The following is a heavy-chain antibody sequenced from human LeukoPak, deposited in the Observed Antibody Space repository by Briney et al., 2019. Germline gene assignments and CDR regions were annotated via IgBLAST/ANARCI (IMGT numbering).Heavy chain of an antibody. Sequence: GASVKVSCKASGGTFSSYAISWVRQAPGQGLEWMGGIIPIFGTANYAQKFQGRVTITTDESTSTAYMELSSLRSEDTAVYYCARATHSSTLSHYYYYMDVWGKGTTVTVSS. CDR1: GGTFSSYA. V-gene: IGHV1-69*05. J-gene: IGHJ6*03. CDR3: ARATHSSTLSHYYYYMDV. D-gene: IGHD2-2*01. CDR2: IIPIFGTA.